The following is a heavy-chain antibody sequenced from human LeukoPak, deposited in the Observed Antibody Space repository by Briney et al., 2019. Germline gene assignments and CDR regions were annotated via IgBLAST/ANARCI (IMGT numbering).Heavy chain of an antibody. CDR2: IHYSGST. CDR3: ACLEGDY. D-gene: IGHD3-16*01. Sequence: GSLRLSCTASGFTFGDYAMSWVRQAPGKGLEWIGYIHYSGSTNYNPSLKSRVTTSVDTSKNQFSLKLSSVTAADTAVYYCACLEGDYWGQGTLVTVSS. CDR1: GFTFGDYA. V-gene: IGHV4-59*08. J-gene: IGHJ4*02.